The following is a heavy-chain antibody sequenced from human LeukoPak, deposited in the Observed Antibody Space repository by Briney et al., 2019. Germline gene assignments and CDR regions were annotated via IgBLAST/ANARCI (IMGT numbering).Heavy chain of an antibody. CDR1: GGSFSGYY. D-gene: IGHD1-26*01. CDR3: ARPWFVGAVRYFDY. CDR2: INHSGST. V-gene: IGHV4-34*01. Sequence: PSETLSLTCAVYGGSFSGYYWSWIRQPPGKGLEWIGEINHSGSTNYNPSLKSRVTISVDTSKNQFSLKLSSVTAADTAVYYCARPWFVGAVRYFDYWGQGTLVTVSS. J-gene: IGHJ4*02.